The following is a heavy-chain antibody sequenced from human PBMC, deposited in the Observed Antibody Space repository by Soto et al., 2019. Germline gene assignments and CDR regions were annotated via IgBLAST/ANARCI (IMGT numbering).Heavy chain of an antibody. V-gene: IGHV4-31*03. D-gene: IGHD6-13*01. CDR2: IYYSGST. Sequence: PSETLSLTCTFSGCSISSGGYYWSWIRQHPGKGLEWIGYIYYSGSTYYNPSLKSRVTISVDTSKNQFSLKLSSVTAADTAVYYCASSAGGSSWYYFTYWGQGTLVTVSS. J-gene: IGHJ4*02. CDR3: ASSAGGSSWYYFTY. CDR1: GCSISSGGYY.